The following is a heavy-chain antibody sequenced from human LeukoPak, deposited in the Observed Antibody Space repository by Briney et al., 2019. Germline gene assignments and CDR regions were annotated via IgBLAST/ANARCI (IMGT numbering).Heavy chain of an antibody. J-gene: IGHJ4*02. D-gene: IGHD3-22*01. Sequence: SETLSLTCNVSGCSMRSYYWSWPRQPPGKGLEWIAYFSHSGTTNYNPSLKSRVIISVDTSNHQFSLTLRSVTAADTAVYYCARHLDYDSGGYFYPYFDDWGQGTLVTVSS. V-gene: IGHV4-59*08. CDR3: ARHLDYDSGGYFYPYFDD. CDR2: FSHSGTT. CDR1: GCSMRSYY.